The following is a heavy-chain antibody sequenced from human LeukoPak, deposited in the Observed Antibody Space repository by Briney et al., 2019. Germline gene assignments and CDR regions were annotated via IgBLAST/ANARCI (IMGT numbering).Heavy chain of an antibody. CDR2: MYYSGST. Sequence: SETLSLTCTVFDASVSSYYWNWIRQPPGKGLEWIGYMYYSGSTKYNPSLKSRVTMSVDTSKNQFSLKLSSVTAADTAVYYCAREVIVVVPAATGDAFDIWGQGTMVTVSS. CDR3: AREVIVVVPAATGDAFDI. J-gene: IGHJ3*02. D-gene: IGHD2-2*01. CDR1: DASVSSYY. V-gene: IGHV4-59*02.